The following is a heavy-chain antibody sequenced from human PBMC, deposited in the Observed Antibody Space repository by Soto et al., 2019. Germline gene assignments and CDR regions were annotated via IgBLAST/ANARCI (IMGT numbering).Heavy chain of an antibody. Sequence: EVQLLESGGGLVQPGGSLRLSCAASGFTFSSYAMNWVRQAPGKGLQWVSVISGSGDSTYYADSVKGRFTISRDNSKXXXXXXXXXXXAEDTAVYYCARRNSGWYFDLWGRGTLVTVSS. J-gene: IGHJ2*01. CDR3: ARRNSGWYFDL. V-gene: IGHV3-23*01. CDR2: ISGSGDST. D-gene: IGHD4-4*01. CDR1: GFTFSSYA.